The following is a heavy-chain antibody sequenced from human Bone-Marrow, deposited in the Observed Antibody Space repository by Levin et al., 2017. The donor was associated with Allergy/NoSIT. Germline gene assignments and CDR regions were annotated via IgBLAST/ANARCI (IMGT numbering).Heavy chain of an antibody. J-gene: IGHJ4*02. CDR2: ISGGGETT. D-gene: IGHD6-19*01. V-gene: IGHV3-23*01. CDR3: VKEAGVASVWSPYFDF. CDR1: GFSFSNHA. Sequence: LSLTCAASGFSFSNHAMSWVRQAPGKGLEWVSAISGGGETTHFADSVEGRFTISRDNSKNTLYLQMNSLRVDDTAVYYCVKEAGVASVWSPYFDFWGQETLVTVSS.